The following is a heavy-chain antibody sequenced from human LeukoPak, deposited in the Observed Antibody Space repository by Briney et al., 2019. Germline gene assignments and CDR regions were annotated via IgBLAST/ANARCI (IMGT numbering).Heavy chain of an antibody. D-gene: IGHD5-18*01. CDR1: GFTFSSYA. CDR3: VKSREDVDTAMVFDY. J-gene: IGHJ4*02. Sequence: AGGSLRLSCSASGFTFSSYAMHWVRQAPGKGLEYVSAISSNGGSTYYADSVMGRFTISRDNSKNTLYLQMSSLRAEDTAVYYCVKSREDVDTAMVFDYWGQGTLVTVSS. V-gene: IGHV3-64D*09. CDR2: ISSNGGST.